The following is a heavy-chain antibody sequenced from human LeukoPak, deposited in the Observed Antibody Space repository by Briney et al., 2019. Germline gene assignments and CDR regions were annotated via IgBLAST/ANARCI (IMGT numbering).Heavy chain of an antibody. CDR1: GYTFTGYY. CDR2: INTNSGGT. CDR3: ARDDIVVVPAARGDY. J-gene: IGHJ4*02. D-gene: IGHD2-2*01. V-gene: IGHV1-2*02. Sequence: ASVKVSCKASGYTFTGYYMQWVRQAPGQGLEWMGWINTNSGGTDYAQKFQDRVTMTRDTSISTAYMELSRLRSDDTAVYYCARDDIVVVPAARGDYWGQGTLVTVSS.